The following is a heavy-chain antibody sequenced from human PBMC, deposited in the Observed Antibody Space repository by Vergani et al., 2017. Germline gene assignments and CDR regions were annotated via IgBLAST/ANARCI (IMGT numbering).Heavy chain of an antibody. CDR2: INPNSGGT. V-gene: IGHV1-2*04. J-gene: IGHJ6*02. D-gene: IGHD3-10*01. Sequence: QVQLVQSGAEVKKPGASVKVSCKASGYTFTGYYMHWVRQAPGQGLEWMGWINPNSGGTNYAQKFQGWVTMTRDTSISTAYMELSRLRSDDTAVYYCARARPYGSGSYYNYYYYYGMDVWGQGTTVTVSS. CDR1: GYTFTGYY. CDR3: ARARPYGSGSYYNYYYYYGMDV.